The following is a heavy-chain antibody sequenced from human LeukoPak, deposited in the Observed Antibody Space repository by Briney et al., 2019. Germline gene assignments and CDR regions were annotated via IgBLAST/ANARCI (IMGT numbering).Heavy chain of an antibody. J-gene: IGHJ5*02. CDR1: GFTFSSYA. CDR3: AKDNTMVRGEFDP. CDR2: ISGSGGSG. D-gene: IGHD3-10*01. V-gene: IGHV3-23*01. Sequence: PGGSLRLSCAASGFTFSSYAMSWVRQAPGKGLEWVSGISGSGGSGYYADSVKGRFTISRDNSKNTLYVQMKSLRAEDTAVYYCAKDNTMVRGEFDPWGQGTLVIVSS.